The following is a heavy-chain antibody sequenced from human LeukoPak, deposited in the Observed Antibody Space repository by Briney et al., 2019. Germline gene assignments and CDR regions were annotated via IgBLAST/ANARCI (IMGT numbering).Heavy chain of an antibody. J-gene: IGHJ3*02. CDR3: AREGVVEAATLHGFDI. V-gene: IGHV3-30*04. CDR1: RFTFSSYV. CDR2: ISYDGSDK. D-gene: IGHD2-15*01. Sequence: GGALRLSCAASRFTFSSYVFHWVRQAPGNGLEWVAVISYDGSDKYYADSVKGRFTISRDNSKNTLYVQMNSLRPEDTAVYYCAREGVVEAATLHGFDIWGQGTMVTVSS.